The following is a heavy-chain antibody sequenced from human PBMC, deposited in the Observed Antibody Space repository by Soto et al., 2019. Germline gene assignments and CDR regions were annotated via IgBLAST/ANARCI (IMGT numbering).Heavy chain of an antibody. Sequence: ASVKVSCKASGYTFTGYYMHWVRQAPGQGLEWMGWINPNSGGTNYAQKFQGWVTMTRDTSISTAYMELSRLRSDDTAVYYCARARLDYGDYYNWFDPWGQGTLVTVSS. CDR1: GYTFTGYY. CDR3: ARARLDYGDYYNWFDP. D-gene: IGHD4-17*01. CDR2: INPNSGGT. V-gene: IGHV1-2*04. J-gene: IGHJ5*02.